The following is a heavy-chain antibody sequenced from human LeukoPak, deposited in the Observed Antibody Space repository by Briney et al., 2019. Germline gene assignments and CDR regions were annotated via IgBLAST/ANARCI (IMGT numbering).Heavy chain of an antibody. D-gene: IGHD3-22*01. CDR3: MGGHGWLPEN. CDR2: IKKDGNEA. CDR1: GFTFSSYS. V-gene: IGHV3-7*01. Sequence: PGGSLRLSCAASGFTFSSYSMNWVRQAPGKGLEWVAIIKKDGNEAFYVDSVKGRFTISRDNVENSLYLQMNSLRVEDTAVYYCMGGHGWLPENWGQGTLVTVSS. J-gene: IGHJ4*02.